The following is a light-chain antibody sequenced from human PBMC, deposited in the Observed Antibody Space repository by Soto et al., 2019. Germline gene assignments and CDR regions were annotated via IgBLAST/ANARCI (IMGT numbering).Light chain of an antibody. CDR3: QQCYSSPRT. J-gene: IGKJ1*01. V-gene: IGKV1-39*01. CDR2: AAS. CDR1: QSITTY. Sequence: DIQMTQSPSTLSASVGDRVTITCRASQSITTYVNWYQQKLGKAPTLLLYAASSLQSGVPSRFSGSGSGTDFTLTISSLQHEDFATYFCQQCYSSPRTFGQGTKVEI.